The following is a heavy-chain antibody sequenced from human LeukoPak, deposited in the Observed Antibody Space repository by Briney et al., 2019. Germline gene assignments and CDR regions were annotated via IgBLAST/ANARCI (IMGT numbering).Heavy chain of an antibody. J-gene: IGHJ6*03. Sequence: SETLSLTCAVSGGSISSSNWWSWVRPPPGKGLEWIGETYHSGSTNYNPSLKSRVTISVEKTKNQFSLKLSSVTAADTAVYYCARVVVGDSSGYYYYYYMDVWGKGTTVTISS. CDR1: GGSISSSNW. CDR3: ARVVVGDSSGYYYYYYMDV. CDR2: TYHSGST. V-gene: IGHV4-4*02. D-gene: IGHD3-22*01.